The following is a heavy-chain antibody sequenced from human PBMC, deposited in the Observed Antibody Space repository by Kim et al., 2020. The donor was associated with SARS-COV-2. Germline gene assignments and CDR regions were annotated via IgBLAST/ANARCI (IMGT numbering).Heavy chain of an antibody. J-gene: IGHJ6*02. V-gene: IGHV1-24*01. CDR2: FDPEDGET. CDR1: GYTLTELS. Sequence: ASVKVSCKVSGYTLTELSMHWVRQAPGKGLEWMGGFDPEDGETNYAQKFQGRVTMTEDTSTDTAYMELSSLRSEDTAVYYCASIQAEGYYYYGMDVWGQGTTVTVSS. CDR3: ASIQAEGYYYYGMDV.